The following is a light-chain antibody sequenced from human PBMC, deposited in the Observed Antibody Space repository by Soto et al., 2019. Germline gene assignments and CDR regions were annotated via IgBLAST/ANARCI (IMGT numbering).Light chain of an antibody. Sequence: DIQMTQSPSSLSASVGDRATITCRASQSISNYLNWYQQKPGKAPNLLIYAVSSLRSGVPSRFSGSGSGTDFTLTISSLQPEDFATYYCQQSYSTARTFGQGTKLEIK. V-gene: IGKV1-39*01. CDR3: QQSYSTART. CDR2: AVS. CDR1: QSISNY. J-gene: IGKJ2*01.